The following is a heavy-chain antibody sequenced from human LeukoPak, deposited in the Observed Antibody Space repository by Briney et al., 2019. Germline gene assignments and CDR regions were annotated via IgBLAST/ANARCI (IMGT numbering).Heavy chain of an antibody. J-gene: IGHJ4*02. D-gene: IGHD3-22*01. CDR1: GFTVSSNY. Sequence: GGSLRLSCAASGFTVSSNYMSWVRQAPGKGLEWVSVIYSGGSTYYADSVKGRFTISRDNSKNTLYLQMNSLRAEDTAVYYCARKTHYYDSSGYYYEDWGQGTLVTVSS. V-gene: IGHV3-53*01. CDR3: ARKTHYYDSSGYYYED. CDR2: IYSGGST.